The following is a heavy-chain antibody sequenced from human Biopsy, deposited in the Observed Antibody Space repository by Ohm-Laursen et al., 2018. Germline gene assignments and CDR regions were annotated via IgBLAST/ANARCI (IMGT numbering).Heavy chain of an antibody. CDR1: GDSISRYY. D-gene: IGHD3-22*01. CDR2: VYYTGST. J-gene: IGHJ2*01. CDR3: ARDRGYYSDRTVPGYFDL. Sequence: SETLSLTCIVSGDSISRYYWSWIRQPPGKGLEWIGYVYYTGSTDYNPSLQSRVTISVDTSKNHFSLRLRSVTPADTAIYYCARDRGYYSDRTVPGYFDLWGRGTLVTVSS. V-gene: IGHV4-59*01.